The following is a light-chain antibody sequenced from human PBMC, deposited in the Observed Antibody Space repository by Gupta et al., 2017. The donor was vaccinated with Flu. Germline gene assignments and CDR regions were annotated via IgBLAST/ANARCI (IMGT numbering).Light chain of an antibody. J-gene: IGKJ1*01. CDR3: QQYYSTPRA. Sequence: DIVMTQSPDSLAVSLGERATINCKSSQSVLYSSNNKNYLAWYQQKPGQPPKLLIYWASTREFGVPDRFSGSGSGTYFTLTISSLQAEDVAVYYCQQYYSTPRAFGQWTKVEIK. V-gene: IGKV4-1*01. CDR1: QSVLYSSNNKNY. CDR2: WAS.